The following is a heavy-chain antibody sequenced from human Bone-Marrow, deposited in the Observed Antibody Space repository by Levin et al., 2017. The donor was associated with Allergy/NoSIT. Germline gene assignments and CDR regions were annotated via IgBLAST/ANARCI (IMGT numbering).Heavy chain of an antibody. CDR2: IAHSGTT. D-gene: IGHD4-23*01. CDR3: ARDIDFAGALFDY. J-gene: IGHJ4*01. Sequence: PSETLSLTCTVSGGSISTFPYCWGWVRQPPGKGLEWITSIAHSGTTYYNPSLETRVTISADMSQNQFSLKLTSLTAADTAVYYCARDIDFAGALFDYWGQGILVTVSS. CDR1: GGSISTFPYC. V-gene: IGHV4-39*07.